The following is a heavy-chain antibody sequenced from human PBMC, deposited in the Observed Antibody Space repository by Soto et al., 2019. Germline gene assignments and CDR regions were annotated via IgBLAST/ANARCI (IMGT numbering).Heavy chain of an antibody. J-gene: IGHJ6*02. Sequence: QVQLVQSGAEVKKPGASVKVSCKASGYTFTSYDINWVRQATGQGLEWMGWMNPNSGNTGYAQKFQGRVTMTRNTSISTAYMELSSLRSEDTAVYYCARGLLLSSLRLFYGMDVWGQGTTVTVSS. CDR3: ARGLLLSSLRLFYGMDV. V-gene: IGHV1-8*01. CDR2: MNPNSGNT. D-gene: IGHD3-22*01. CDR1: GYTFTSYD.